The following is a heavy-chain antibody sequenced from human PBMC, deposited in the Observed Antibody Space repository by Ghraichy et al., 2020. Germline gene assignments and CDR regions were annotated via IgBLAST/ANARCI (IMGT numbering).Heavy chain of an antibody. D-gene: IGHD3-3*01. CDR3: ARSNYWSTYYKDY. CDR2: SRNKANSYTT. CDR1: GFTFSDHY. V-gene: IGHV3-72*01. J-gene: IGHJ4*02. Sequence: GGSLRLSCAASGFTFSDHYMDWVRQAPGKGLEWVGRSRNKANSYTTEYAASVKGRFTISRDDSKNLLYLQMDSLKTEDTAVYYCARSNYWSTYYKDYWGQGTLVTVSS.